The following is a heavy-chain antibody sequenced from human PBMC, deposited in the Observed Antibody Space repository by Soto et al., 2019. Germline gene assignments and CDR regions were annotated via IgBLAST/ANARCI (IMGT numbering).Heavy chain of an antibody. CDR1: GGSISNYS. CDR2: IDTSVST. J-gene: IGHJ4*02. V-gene: IGHV4-4*07. Sequence: SETLSLTCTVSGGSISNYSCNWIRQPAGKGLEWIGRIDTSVSTNYNPSLKSRVTMSVDTSKQEFSLKLSSVTAADTALYYCARGGQDFWSGPFDYWGRGALVTAPQ. D-gene: IGHD3-3*01. CDR3: ARGGQDFWSGPFDY.